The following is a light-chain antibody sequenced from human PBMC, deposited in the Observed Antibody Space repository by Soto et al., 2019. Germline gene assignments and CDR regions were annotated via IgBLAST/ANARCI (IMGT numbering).Light chain of an antibody. CDR2: EVS. CDR3: SSFTNTITRYA. V-gene: IGLV2-14*01. J-gene: IGLJ1*01. Sequence: QSALTQPASVSGSPGQSITISCTGTSSDVGGYNYVSWFQHHPCKAPKLIIYEVSYRPSGVSARFSGSKSGDTASLTISGLQAEDEADYYCSSFTNTITRYAFGTGTKLTVL. CDR1: SSDVGGYNY.